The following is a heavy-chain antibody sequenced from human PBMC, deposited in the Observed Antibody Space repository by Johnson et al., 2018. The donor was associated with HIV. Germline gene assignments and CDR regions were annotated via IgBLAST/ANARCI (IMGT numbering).Heavy chain of an antibody. V-gene: IGHV3-30-3*01. CDR2: ISYDGRNK. J-gene: IGHJ3*02. D-gene: IGHD2-21*02. CDR3: ARSPASRVGDSFAFDM. CDR1: GFMFSSYA. Sequence: QVQLVESGGGVVQPGRSLRLSCAASGFMFSSYAMHWVRQAPGKGLEWEAIISYDGRNKYYADSVKGRFTISRDNYKNTLYLQMNSLSPEDTAVYYCARSPASRVGDSFAFDMWGQGTMVTVSS.